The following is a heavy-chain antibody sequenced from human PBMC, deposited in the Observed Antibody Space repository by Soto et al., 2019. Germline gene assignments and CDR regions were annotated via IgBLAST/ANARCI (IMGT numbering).Heavy chain of an antibody. D-gene: IGHD1-26*01. CDR1: GGTFDNFI. CDR2: IVPMLGTP. Sequence: QVQLVQSGAEVKEPGSSVRVSCKASGGTFDNFIMNWVRQTPGQGLEWMGGIVPMLGTPTYAEKFKGRVTISATGSESTMNMEVTSMRSEDTDIYYCSTNGTYSSSLSQYSGMGVWGQWTKVTVPS. V-gene: IGHV1-69*01. CDR3: STNGTYSSSLSQYSGMGV. J-gene: IGHJ6*01.